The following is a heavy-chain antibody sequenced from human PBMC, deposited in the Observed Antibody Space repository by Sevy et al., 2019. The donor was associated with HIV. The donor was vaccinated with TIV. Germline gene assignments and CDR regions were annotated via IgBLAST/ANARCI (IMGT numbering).Heavy chain of an antibody. CDR1: GYTFTGYN. V-gene: IGHV1-2*06. D-gene: IGHD3-3*01. J-gene: IGHJ4*02. Sequence: ASVKVSCKASGYTFTGYNIHWLRQAPGQGLEWMGRINPNSDGTNYAQKFQGRVTMTRDTSISTAYMELSRLRSYDTAVYYCVRGENFWSASYYFDYWGQGTLVTVSS. CDR3: VRGENFWSASYYFDY. CDR2: INPNSDGT.